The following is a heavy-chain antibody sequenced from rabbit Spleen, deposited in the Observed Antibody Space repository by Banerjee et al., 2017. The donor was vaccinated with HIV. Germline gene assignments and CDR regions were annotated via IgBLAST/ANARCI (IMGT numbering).Heavy chain of an antibody. CDR1: GFSFSDRDV. V-gene: IGHV1S45*01. J-gene: IGHJ4*01. D-gene: IGHD4-1*01. Sequence: QEQLEESGGGLVKPEGSLTLTCKASGFSFSDRDVMCWVRQAPGKGLEWIACINTATAKVVYASWAKGRFTISKTSSTTVTLQMTSLTAADTATYVCARSPYSSAMTYFTLWGPGTLVTVS. CDR3: ARSPYSSAMTYFTL. CDR2: INTATAKV.